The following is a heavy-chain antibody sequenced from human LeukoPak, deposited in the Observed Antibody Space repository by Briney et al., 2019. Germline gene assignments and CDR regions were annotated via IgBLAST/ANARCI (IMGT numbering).Heavy chain of an antibody. V-gene: IGHV3-30*02. Sequence: PGGSLRLSCAGSGFSFSSYGMHWVRQAPGKGLEWMAFIRSDGSNKYYADSVKGRFTISRDNSKNTLYLQMNSLRAEDTAVYYCARSPAGANYYLDVWGKGTTVTISS. CDR2: IRSDGSNK. J-gene: IGHJ6*03. D-gene: IGHD1-14*01. CDR3: ARSPAGANYYLDV. CDR1: GFSFSSYG.